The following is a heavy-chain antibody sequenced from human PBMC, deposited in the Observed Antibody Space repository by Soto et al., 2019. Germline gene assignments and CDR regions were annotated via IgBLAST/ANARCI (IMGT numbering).Heavy chain of an antibody. V-gene: IGHV3-21*01. D-gene: IGHD6-19*01. CDR3: ARAILAVAGYYYYMDV. CDR2: ISSSSSYI. J-gene: IGHJ6*03. CDR1: GFTFSSYS. Sequence: GGSLRLSCAASGFTFSSYSMNWVRQAPGKGLEWVSSISSSSSYIYYADSVKGRFTISRDNAKNSLYLQMNSLRAEDTAVYYCARAILAVAGYYYYMDVWGKGTTVTVSS.